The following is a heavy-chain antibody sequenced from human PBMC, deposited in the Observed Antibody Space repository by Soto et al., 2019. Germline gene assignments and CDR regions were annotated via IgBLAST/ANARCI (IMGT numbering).Heavy chain of an antibody. J-gene: IGHJ4*02. CDR1: GYTFTSYY. D-gene: IGHD3-10*01. CDR2: INPSGGST. Sequence: ASVKVSCKASGYTFTSYYMHWVRQAPGQGLVWMGIINPSGGSTSYAQKFQGRVTLTRDTSARIAYMELSSLRSEDTAVYHCARKDYYGSGIYYFDSWGQGTLVTVSS. V-gene: IGHV1-46*01. CDR3: ARKDYYGSGIYYFDS.